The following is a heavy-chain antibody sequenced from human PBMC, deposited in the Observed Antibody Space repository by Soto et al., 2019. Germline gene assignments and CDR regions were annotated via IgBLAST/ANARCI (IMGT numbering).Heavy chain of an antibody. CDR3: TTGSVEGH. J-gene: IGHJ1*01. D-gene: IGHD3-3*01. Sequence: EVQLVESGGTLVKPGGSLRLSCAVSGFSIISAWMNWVRQAPGKGLEWVGRIRTKSEGETTHYAAPVKGRFTISRDDSKNTLYLQMNSLKIEDIGVYYCTTGSVEGHWGQGTLVTVSS. CDR1: GFSIISAW. V-gene: IGHV3-15*07. CDR2: IRTKSEGETT.